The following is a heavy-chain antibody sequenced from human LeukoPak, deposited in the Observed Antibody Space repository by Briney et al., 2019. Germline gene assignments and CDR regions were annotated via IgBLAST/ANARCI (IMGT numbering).Heavy chain of an antibody. CDR1: GGTFSSYA. D-gene: IGHD6-19*01. CDR3: ARGYAIPYSSGWYGNH. Sequence: SVKVSCKASGGTFSSYAISWVRQAPGQGLEWMGRIIPIFGIAKYAQKFQGRVTITADKSTSTAYMELSSLRSEDTAVYYCARGYAIPYSSGWYGNHWGQGTLVTVSS. CDR2: IIPIFGIA. V-gene: IGHV1-69*04. J-gene: IGHJ5*02.